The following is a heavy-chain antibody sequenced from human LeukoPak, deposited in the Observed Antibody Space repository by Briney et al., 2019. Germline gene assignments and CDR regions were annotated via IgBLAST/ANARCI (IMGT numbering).Heavy chain of an antibody. Sequence: SETLSLTCTVSGGSISSSSYYWGWIRQPPGKGLEWIGSIYYSGSTYYNPSLKSRVTISVDTSKNQFSLKLSSVTAADTAVYYCASQQLATEIFDYWGQGTLVTVSS. V-gene: IGHV4-39*01. CDR3: ASQQLATEIFDY. CDR2: IYYSGST. CDR1: GGSISSSSYY. D-gene: IGHD6-13*01. J-gene: IGHJ4*02.